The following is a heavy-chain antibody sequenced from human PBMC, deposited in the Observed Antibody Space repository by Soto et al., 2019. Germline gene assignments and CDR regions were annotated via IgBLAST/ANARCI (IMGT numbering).Heavy chain of an antibody. CDR3: ARAGAGTSDFTTYLYYFYYMDV. V-gene: IGHV4-31*03. J-gene: IGHJ6*03. CDR2: IHYTGGT. CDR1: GGSVSSGAFY. D-gene: IGHD1-1*01. Sequence: QVQLQESGPGLVKPSETLSLTCTVSGGSVSSGAFYWSWIRQHPGKGLEWIGYIHYTGGTYYNPSLKSRITMSLDASRSQFSLNLTSVTAADTAVYSCARAGAGTSDFTTYLYYFYYMDVWGRGTTVTVSS.